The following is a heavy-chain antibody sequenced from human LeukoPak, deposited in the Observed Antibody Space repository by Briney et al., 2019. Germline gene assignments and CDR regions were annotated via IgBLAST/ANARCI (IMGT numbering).Heavy chain of an antibody. CDR1: GGSISSGGYY. V-gene: IGHV4-30-2*01. J-gene: IGHJ3*02. D-gene: IGHD3-3*01. CDR2: IYHSGST. CDR3: ARAQGYDFWSGYYRRGAFDI. Sequence: SQTLSLTCTVSGGSISSGGYYWSWIRQPPGKGLEWIGYIYHSGSTYYNPSLKSRVTISVDTSKNQFSLKLSSVTAADTAVYYCARAQGYDFWSGYYRRGAFDIWGQGTMVTVSS.